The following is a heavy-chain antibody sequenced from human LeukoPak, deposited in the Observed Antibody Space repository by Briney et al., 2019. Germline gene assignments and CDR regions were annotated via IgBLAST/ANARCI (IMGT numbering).Heavy chain of an antibody. J-gene: IGHJ5*02. CDR2: ISGSGGST. CDR3: AKAQFNFWSGSDP. V-gene: IGHV3-23*01. D-gene: IGHD3-3*01. CDR1: GFTFSDYY. Sequence: GGSLRLSCAASGFTFSDYYMSWIRQAPGKGLEWVSAISGSGGSTYYADSVKGRFTISRDNSKNTLYLQMNSLRAGDTAVYYCAKAQFNFWSGSDPWGQGTLVTVSS.